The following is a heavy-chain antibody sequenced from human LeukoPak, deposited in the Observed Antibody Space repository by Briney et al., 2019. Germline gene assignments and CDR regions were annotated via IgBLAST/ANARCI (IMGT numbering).Heavy chain of an antibody. D-gene: IGHD3-10*01. CDR3: ARGGGSGSYPNQYNWFDP. Sequence: GASVKVSCKASGYTFTSYGISWVRQAAGQGHGWMGWISAYNGNTNYAQKLQGRVTMTTDTSTSTAYMELRSLRSDDTAVYYCARGGGSGSYPNQYNWFDPWGQGTPVTVSS. CDR2: ISAYNGNT. V-gene: IGHV1-18*01. J-gene: IGHJ5*02. CDR1: GYTFTSYG.